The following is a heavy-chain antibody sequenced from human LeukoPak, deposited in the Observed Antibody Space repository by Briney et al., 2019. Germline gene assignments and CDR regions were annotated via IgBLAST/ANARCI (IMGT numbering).Heavy chain of an antibody. Sequence: HPGGSLRLSCAASGFIFSSYWMHWVRQAPGKGLVWVSRINSDGSSTSYADSVKGRFTTSRDNAKNTLYLQMNSLRAEDTAVYYCARRVVVPAAPYYFDYWGQGTLVTVSS. D-gene: IGHD2-2*01. V-gene: IGHV3-74*01. CDR2: INSDGSST. J-gene: IGHJ4*02. CDR3: ARRVVVPAAPYYFDY. CDR1: GFIFSSYW.